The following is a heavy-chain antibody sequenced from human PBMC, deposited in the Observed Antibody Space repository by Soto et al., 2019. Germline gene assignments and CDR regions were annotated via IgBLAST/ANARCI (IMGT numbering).Heavy chain of an antibody. J-gene: IGHJ2*01. V-gene: IGHV3-23*01. D-gene: IGHD6-19*01. CDR1: GFTFSSYA. CDR3: AKSAYISGWYVDL. Sequence: EVQLLESGGGLVQPGGSLRLSCAISGFTFSSYAMSWVRQAPGKGLEWVPDISGSGDSTHYADSVKGRFTISRDTSKSTLYLQMNSLRAEDTAIYYCAKSAYISGWYVDLWGRGTLVTVSS. CDR2: ISGSGDST.